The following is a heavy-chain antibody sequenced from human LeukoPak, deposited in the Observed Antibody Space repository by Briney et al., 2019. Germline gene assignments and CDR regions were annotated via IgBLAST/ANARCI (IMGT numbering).Heavy chain of an antibody. D-gene: IGHD2-15*01. CDR2: IHPGDSDT. Sequence: GESLKISCKGSGYSFTSYWIGWVRQMPGKGLEWMGIIHPGDSDTRYSPSFQGQVTISADKSISTAYLQWSSLKASDTAMYYCAARPYAAKVAFDIWGQGTMVTVSS. CDR1: GYSFTSYW. J-gene: IGHJ3*02. V-gene: IGHV5-51*01. CDR3: AARPYAAKVAFDI.